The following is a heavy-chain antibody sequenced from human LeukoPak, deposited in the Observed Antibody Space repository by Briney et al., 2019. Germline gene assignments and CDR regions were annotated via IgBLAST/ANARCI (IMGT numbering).Heavy chain of an antibody. D-gene: IGHD2-15*01. CDR3: ARRAGSYSHSYDY. CDR2: IYSGGST. Sequence: GGSLRLSCAASGFTLSSYSMNWVRQAPGRGLEWVSFIYSGGSTYYADSVRGRFIISRDNSKNTLYLQMNSLRAEDTAVYYCARRAGSYSHSYDYWGQGTLVTVSS. CDR1: GFTLSSYS. V-gene: IGHV3-53*01. J-gene: IGHJ4*02.